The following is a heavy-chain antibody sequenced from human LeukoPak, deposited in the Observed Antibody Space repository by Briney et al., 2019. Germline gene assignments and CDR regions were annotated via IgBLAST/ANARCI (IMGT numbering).Heavy chain of an antibody. D-gene: IGHD3-16*01. Sequence: ASVQVSCKASGYTFTSYGISLVRQAPGQGLEWMGWISAYNGNTNYAQKLQGRVTMTTDTSTSTAYMELRSLRSDDTAVYYCARETPARLGLGYWGQGTLVTVSS. V-gene: IGHV1-18*04. CDR1: GYTFTSYG. J-gene: IGHJ4*02. CDR2: ISAYNGNT. CDR3: ARETPARLGLGY.